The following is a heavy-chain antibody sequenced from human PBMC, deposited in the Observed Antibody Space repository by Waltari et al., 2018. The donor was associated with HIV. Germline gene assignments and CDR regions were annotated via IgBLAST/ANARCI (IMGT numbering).Heavy chain of an antibody. CDR2: INTNTGKQ. D-gene: IGHD3-9*01. CDR1: GYTFTSYS. V-gene: IGHV7-4-1*01. Sequence: QVQLMQSGSELQKPGASVKLSCKTSGYTFTSYSINWVRQAPGQGLEWMGWINTNTGKQKYAQGVTVRFVFSLDTSVSTAHLEISSLNVEDTAMYFCARKTPSTGTYFDGWGRGTLVIVSS. CDR3: ARKTPSTGTYFDG. J-gene: IGHJ2*01.